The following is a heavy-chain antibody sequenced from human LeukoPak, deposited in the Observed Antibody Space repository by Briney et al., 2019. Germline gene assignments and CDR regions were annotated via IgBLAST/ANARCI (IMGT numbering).Heavy chain of an antibody. D-gene: IGHD1-26*01. CDR2: IYYSGST. CDR3: ARGGLVGAHQWGVTSAFDI. J-gene: IGHJ3*02. CDR1: GGSISSYY. V-gene: IGHV4-59*01. Sequence: SETLSLTCTVSGGSISSYYWSWIRQPPGKGLEWIGYIYYSGSTNYNPSLKSRVTISVDTSKNQFSLKLSSVTAADTAVYYCARGGLVGAHQWGVTSAFDIWGQGTMVTVSS.